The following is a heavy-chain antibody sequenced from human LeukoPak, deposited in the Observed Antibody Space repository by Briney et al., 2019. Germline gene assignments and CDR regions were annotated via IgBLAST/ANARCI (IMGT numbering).Heavy chain of an antibody. J-gene: IGHJ5*02. Sequence: SETLSLTCAVYGGSFSGYYWSWIRQPPGKGREWIGEINHSGSTNYNPSLTSRVTISGDTSKNQFSLKLSSVTAADTAVYYCARGIIGYYDFWSGYLTASWFDPWGQGTLVTVSS. CDR3: ARGIIGYYDFWSGYLTASWFDP. D-gene: IGHD3-3*01. CDR2: INHSGST. V-gene: IGHV4-34*01. CDR1: GGSFSGYY.